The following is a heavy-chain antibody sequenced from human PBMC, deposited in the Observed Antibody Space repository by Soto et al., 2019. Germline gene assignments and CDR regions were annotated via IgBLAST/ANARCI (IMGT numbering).Heavy chain of an antibody. J-gene: IGHJ4*02. CDR1: GFSFNTYG. Sequence: QVQLVESGGGVVQPGRSLRLSCAASGFSFNTYGMHWVRQAPGKGLEWVAVITYDGSEKHYGDSVKGRFTISRDNSKNTLFLQMNSLRPEDTAVYYCAKLRPYCDYEVGFDYWGQGALVTVSS. V-gene: IGHV3-30*18. CDR3: AKLRPYCDYEVGFDY. CDR2: ITYDGSEK. D-gene: IGHD4-17*01.